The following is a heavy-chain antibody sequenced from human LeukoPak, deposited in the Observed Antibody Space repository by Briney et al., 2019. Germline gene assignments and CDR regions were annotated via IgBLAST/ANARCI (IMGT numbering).Heavy chain of an antibody. CDR1: GFTFSSYA. Sequence: PGGSLRLSCAASGFTFSSYAMHWVRQAPGKGLEWVAVISYDGSNKYYADSVKGRFTISRDNSKNTLYLQMNSLRAEDTAVYYCARDRGADYYDITGYFDLWGRGTLVTVSS. CDR2: ISYDGSNK. J-gene: IGHJ2*01. V-gene: IGHV3-30-3*01. CDR3: ARDRGADYYDITGYFDL. D-gene: IGHD3-22*01.